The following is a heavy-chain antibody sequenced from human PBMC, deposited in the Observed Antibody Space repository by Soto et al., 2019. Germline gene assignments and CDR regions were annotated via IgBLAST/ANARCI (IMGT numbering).Heavy chain of an antibody. V-gene: IGHV4-30-2*01. CDR1: GGSLSGATYS. CDR2: IFPSGTT. CDR3: ARSREFDY. Sequence: SETLSLTCGVSGGSLSGATYSWNWIRQPPGKGLEWIGYIFPSGTTYYNPSLKSRVTISIDVSRNQFSLSLRSLTAADTAVYYCARSREFDYWSQGTLVTVSS. J-gene: IGHJ4*02.